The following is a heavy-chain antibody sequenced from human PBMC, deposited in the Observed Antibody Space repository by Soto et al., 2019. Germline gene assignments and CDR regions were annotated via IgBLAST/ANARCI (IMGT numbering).Heavy chain of an antibody. CDR3: ARDIVSVCSGASDAVAV. CDR2: INPANGNT. CDR1: GFTFSDTL. J-gene: IGHJ3*01. V-gene: IGHV1-3*01. D-gene: IGHD1-26*01. Sequence: QVQLVQSGAEMKKPGASVNISCKASGFTFSDTLINWVRQGPGQGLEWMGWINPANGNTRYAESFQGRVTMSSLSSASTAYVALRDLTSADTAVYYCARDIVSVCSGASDAVAVWGEGTIITASS.